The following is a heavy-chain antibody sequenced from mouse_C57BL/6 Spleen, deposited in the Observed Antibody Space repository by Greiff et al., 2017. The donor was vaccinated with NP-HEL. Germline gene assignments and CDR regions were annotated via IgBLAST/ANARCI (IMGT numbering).Heavy chain of an antibody. CDR2: INYDGSST. Sequence: EVQVVESEGGLVQPGSSMKLSCTASGFTFSDYYMAWVRQVPEKGLEWVANINYDGSSTYYLDSLKSRFIISRDNAKNTLYLQMSSLKSEDTATYYCARESSYYGSEDFDYWGQGTTLTVSS. CDR3: ARESSYYGSEDFDY. CDR1: GFTFSDYY. J-gene: IGHJ2*01. D-gene: IGHD1-1*01. V-gene: IGHV5-16*01.